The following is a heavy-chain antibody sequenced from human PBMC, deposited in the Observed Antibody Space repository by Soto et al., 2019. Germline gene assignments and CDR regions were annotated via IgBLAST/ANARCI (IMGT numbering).Heavy chain of an antibody. CDR1: GSSLSSISYY. V-gene: IGHV4-39*01. D-gene: IGHD2-15*01. Sequence: XETLSLTCTVAGSSLSSISYYWGWIRQPPGKGLEWVGSIFFTGSIYYNPSLKSRVTISVDTSRNQFSLMVNSVTAADTAVYYCASRHCSGGSCYNPGFDYWGQGALVTVSS. CDR2: IFFTGSI. J-gene: IGHJ4*02. CDR3: ASRHCSGGSCYNPGFDY.